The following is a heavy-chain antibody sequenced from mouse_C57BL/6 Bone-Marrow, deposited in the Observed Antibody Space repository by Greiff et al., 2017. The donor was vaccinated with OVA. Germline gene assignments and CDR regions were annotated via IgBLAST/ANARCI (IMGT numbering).Heavy chain of an antibody. CDR1: GFNIKDDY. Sequence: VQLQQSGAELVRPGASVKLSCTASGFNIKDDYMHWVKQRPEQGLEWIGWIDPENGDTEYASKFQGKATITADTSSNTAYLQLSSLTSEDTAVYYCTTFYDGYYYYAMAYWGQGTPVTVSA. CDR2: IDPENGDT. D-gene: IGHD2-3*01. J-gene: IGHJ4*01. CDR3: TTFYDGYYYYAMAY. V-gene: IGHV14-4*01.